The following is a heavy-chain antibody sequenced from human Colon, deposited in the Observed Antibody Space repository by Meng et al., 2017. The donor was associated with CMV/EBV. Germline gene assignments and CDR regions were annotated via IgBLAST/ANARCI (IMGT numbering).Heavy chain of an antibody. J-gene: IGHJ2*01. CDR1: GDSISGRSYY. V-gene: IGHV4-39*07. CDR2: IYYTGND. Sequence: QVQLQEPGPGLVKPSETLSLTCTVSGDSISGRSYYWGWIRQPSGKGLEWIASIYYTGNDYHNPSLKSRVTISIDTSNNQFSLRLTSVTAADTAVYYCARMALHWYFDLWGRGTLVTVSS. D-gene: IGHD5-24*01. CDR3: ARMALHWYFDL.